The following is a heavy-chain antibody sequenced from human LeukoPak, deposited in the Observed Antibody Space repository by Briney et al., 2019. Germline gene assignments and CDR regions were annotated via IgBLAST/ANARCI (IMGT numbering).Heavy chain of an antibody. CDR1: GGSISSSSYY. V-gene: IGHV4-39*07. CDR2: IYYSGST. CDR3: ARGIAAADTKLRYYYYMDV. D-gene: IGHD6-13*01. J-gene: IGHJ6*03. Sequence: SETLSLTCTVSGGSISSSSYYWGWIRQPPGKGLEWIGSIYYSGSTYYNPSLKSRVTISVDTSKNQFSLKLSSVTAADTAVYYCARGIAAADTKLRYYYYMDVWGKGTTVTVSS.